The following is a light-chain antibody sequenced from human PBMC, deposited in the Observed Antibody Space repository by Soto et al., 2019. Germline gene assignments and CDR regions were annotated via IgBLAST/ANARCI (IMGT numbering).Light chain of an antibody. Sequence: DIPMTQSPSSLSASIGDTVTITCRASQSIASFLNWLQLKPGKAPKLLISDTSTLQSGVPSRFSGGGSGTEVTLTIRSLQPEDSALYFCLQDYSPLLAFGAGTRVEIK. CDR2: DTS. CDR1: QSIASF. CDR3: LQDYSPLLA. J-gene: IGKJ4*01. V-gene: IGKV1-39*01.